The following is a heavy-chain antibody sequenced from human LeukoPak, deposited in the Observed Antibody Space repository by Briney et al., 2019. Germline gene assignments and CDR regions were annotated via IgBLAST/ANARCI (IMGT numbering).Heavy chain of an antibody. CDR2: INPNSGGT. V-gene: IGHV1-2*02. J-gene: IGHJ5*02. D-gene: IGHD3-10*01. Sequence: ASVKVSCKASGGTFSSYAIGWVRQAPGQGLEWMGWINPNSGGTNYAQKFQGRVTMTRDTSISTAYMELSRLRSDDTAVYYCARLYYYGSGSFNWFDPWGQGTLVTVSS. CDR3: ARLYYYGSGSFNWFDP. CDR1: GGTFSSYA.